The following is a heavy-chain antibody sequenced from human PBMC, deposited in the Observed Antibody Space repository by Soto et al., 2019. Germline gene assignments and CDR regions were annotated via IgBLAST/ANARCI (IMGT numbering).Heavy chain of an antibody. CDR2: ISGYNEKT. V-gene: IGHV1-18*04. Sequence: ASVKVSCKASGYTFTSFGVSWLRQAPGQGPEWMGWISGYNEKTKYSNRVQGRITLTTDTSRKTVYMELRNLRSDDTAVYYCARDKMIDDFGLGSFDYWGKGTVVSVSS. D-gene: IGHD3-10*01. CDR1: GYTFTSFG. J-gene: IGHJ4*02. CDR3: ARDKMIDDFGLGSFDY.